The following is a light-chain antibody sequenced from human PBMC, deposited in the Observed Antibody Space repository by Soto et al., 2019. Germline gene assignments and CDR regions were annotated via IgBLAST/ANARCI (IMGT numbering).Light chain of an antibody. CDR2: GNS. CDR1: RSNIGAGYD. Sequence: QSVLTQPPSVSGAPGQRVTISCTGSRSNIGAGYDVHWYQQIPGAAPKLLIYGNSNRPSGVPDRFSGSKSGTSASLAITGLQAEEEADYSCQSYDASLSGDVVFGGGTQLTVL. V-gene: IGLV1-40*01. CDR3: QSYDASLSGDVV. J-gene: IGLJ2*01.